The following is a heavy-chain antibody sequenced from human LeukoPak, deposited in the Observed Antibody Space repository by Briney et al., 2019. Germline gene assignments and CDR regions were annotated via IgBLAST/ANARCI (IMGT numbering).Heavy chain of an antibody. CDR3: ARQQYASGNSYYLDY. D-gene: IGHD3-10*01. V-gene: IGHV4-59*08. Sequence: SDTLSLTCTVSGGSISRFYWSWIRQPPGKGLECIGYNYYSGCTNHNPSLKWRATISVDTSKNQVSLRLSSVTAADTAVYYCARQQYASGNSYYLDYWGQGTLVTVSS. CDR2: NYYSGCT. J-gene: IGHJ4*02. CDR1: GGSISRFY.